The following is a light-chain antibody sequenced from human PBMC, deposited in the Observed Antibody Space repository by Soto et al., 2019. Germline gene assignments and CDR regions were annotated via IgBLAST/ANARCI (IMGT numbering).Light chain of an antibody. CDR2: EGS. Sequence: QSVLTQPPSVSGCPGQWVTLSCPGTSSVIGSYSFVSWYQQHPGKAPRLIIYEGSKRPSGVSNRFSASRSGNTASLTISGLQPEDEAEYYCCSYALSSTYVFGTGTKVTVL. CDR1: SSVIGSYSF. CDR3: CSYALSSTYV. V-gene: IGLV2-23*01. J-gene: IGLJ1*01.